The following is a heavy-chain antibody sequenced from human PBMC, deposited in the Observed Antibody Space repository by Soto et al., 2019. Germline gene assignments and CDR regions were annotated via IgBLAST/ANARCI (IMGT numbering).Heavy chain of an antibody. CDR1: GFTFSSYD. D-gene: IGHD6-13*01. CDR3: AILVWYSSTWSRI. V-gene: IGHV3-23*01. CDR2: ISGTRST. J-gene: IGHJ1*01. Sequence: PGGSLRLSCAASGFTFSSYDMSWVRQAPGKGLEWVSGISGTRSTYYADSVKGRFTISRDNSKNTLYLQMDRLRAEDTAVYYCAILVWYSSTWSRIWGQGTLVTVSS.